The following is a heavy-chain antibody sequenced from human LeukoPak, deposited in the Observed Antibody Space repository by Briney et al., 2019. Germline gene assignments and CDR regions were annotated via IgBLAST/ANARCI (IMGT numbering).Heavy chain of an antibody. CDR2: LTDTGDST. V-gene: IGHV3-23*01. CDR1: GFTFSIYV. CDR3: ARDPLDYYDSSGYYHAPFDY. Sequence: GGSLRLSCAASGFTFSIYVMSWVRQAPGKGLEWVSALTDTGDSTYYADSVKGRFTISRDNSKSTLYLQMNSLRSEDTAVYYCARDPLDYYDSSGYYHAPFDYWGQGTLVTVSS. D-gene: IGHD3-22*01. J-gene: IGHJ4*02.